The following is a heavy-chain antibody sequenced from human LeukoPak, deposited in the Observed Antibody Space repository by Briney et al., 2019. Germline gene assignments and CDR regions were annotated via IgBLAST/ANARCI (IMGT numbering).Heavy chain of an antibody. D-gene: IGHD3-10*01. J-gene: IGHJ4*02. CDR3: AKKSGSGPYPLDY. V-gene: IGHV3-74*01. Sequence: GGSLRLSCAASGFTFSSYWMHWVRQAPGKGLVWVSRINSDGSSTSYADSVKGRFTISRDNAKNTLYLQMNTLRADDTAIYYCAKKSGSGPYPLDYWGQGTLVTVSS. CDR2: INSDGSST. CDR1: GFTFSSYW.